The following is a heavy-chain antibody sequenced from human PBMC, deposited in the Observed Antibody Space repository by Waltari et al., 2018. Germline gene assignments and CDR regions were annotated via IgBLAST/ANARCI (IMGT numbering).Heavy chain of an antibody. J-gene: IGHJ4*02. V-gene: IGHV3-23*01. CDR2: ISGSGGST. D-gene: IGHD2-2*01. CDR3: AKEGLTSSYVGYQAFGFDY. CDR1: GFTFSSYA. Sequence: EVQLLESGGGLVQPGGSLRLSCAASGFTFSSYAMSWVRQAPGKGLEWVSAISGSGGSTYYADSVKGRFTISRDNSKNTLYLQMNSLRAEDTAVYYCAKEGLTSSYVGYQAFGFDYWGQGTLVTVSS.